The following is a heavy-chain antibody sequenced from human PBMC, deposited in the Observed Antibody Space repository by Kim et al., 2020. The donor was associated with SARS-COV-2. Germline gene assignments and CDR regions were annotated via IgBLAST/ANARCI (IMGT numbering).Heavy chain of an antibody. Sequence: GGSLRLSCAASGFTFSSYSMNWVRQAPGKGLEWVSSISSSSSNIYYADSVKGRFTFSRDNAKNSLYLQMNSLRAEDTAVYYCARDVRDSSSWYTYPYYFDYWGQGTPVTVSS. CDR3: ARDVRDSSSWYTYPYYFDY. D-gene: IGHD6-13*01. CDR1: GFTFSSYS. J-gene: IGHJ4*02. CDR2: ISSSSSNI. V-gene: IGHV3-21*01.